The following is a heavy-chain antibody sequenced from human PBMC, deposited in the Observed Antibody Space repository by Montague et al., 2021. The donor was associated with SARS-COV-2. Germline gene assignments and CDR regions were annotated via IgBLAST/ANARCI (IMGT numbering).Heavy chain of an antibody. Sequence: SETLSLTCTVPSGSINSYYWSWIRQPPGKRLEWIGYIYYRGSTNYNPSLESRVTMSIDTSKNQFSLKLRSVTAADTAVYFCAREGLHNWFDPWGQGTLVIVSS. CDR2: IYYRGST. J-gene: IGHJ5*02. V-gene: IGHV4-59*01. CDR3: AREGLHNWFDP. CDR1: SGSINSYY.